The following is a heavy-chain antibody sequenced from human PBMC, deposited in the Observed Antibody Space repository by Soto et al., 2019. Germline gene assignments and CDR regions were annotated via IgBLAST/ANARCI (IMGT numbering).Heavy chain of an antibody. CDR3: AKGRSYYYYYGVDV. CDR1: GFTFSNYS. J-gene: IGHJ6*02. V-gene: IGHV3-48*01. Sequence: LRLSCAVSGFTFSNYSMNWVRQAPGKGLEWVSYISSTSRTIRYADSVKGRFTISRDNSKSTLYLQMNSLRAEDTALYYCAKGRSYYYYYGVDVWGQGTTVTVSS. CDR2: ISSTSRTI.